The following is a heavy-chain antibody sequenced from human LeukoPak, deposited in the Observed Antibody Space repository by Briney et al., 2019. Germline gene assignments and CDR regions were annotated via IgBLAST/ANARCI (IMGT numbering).Heavy chain of an antibody. D-gene: IGHD3-9*01. Sequence: SSETLSLTCTVSGGSISSYYRSWIRQPPGKGLEWIGYIYYSGSTNYNPSLKSRVTISVDTSKNQFSLKLSSVTAADTAVYYCARRGYDILTGYYFDYWGQGTLVTVSS. V-gene: IGHV4-59*01. CDR2: IYYSGST. CDR1: GGSISSYY. CDR3: ARRGYDILTGYYFDY. J-gene: IGHJ4*02.